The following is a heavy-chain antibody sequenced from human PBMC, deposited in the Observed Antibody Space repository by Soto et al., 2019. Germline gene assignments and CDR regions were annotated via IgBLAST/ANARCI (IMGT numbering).Heavy chain of an antibody. J-gene: IGHJ6*02. Sequence: ESGPTLVNPTQTLTLTCTFSGFSLNTGGVGVGWIRQLPGKALEWLALIYWNDDQRYSPSLKSRLTITKDTSRNQVVLTMTNMDPVDTATYFCARMDGDYNYYGLDVWGHGIAVTVSS. V-gene: IGHV2-5*01. CDR1: GFSLNTGGVG. CDR3: ARMDGDYNYYGLDV. CDR2: IYWNDDQ. D-gene: IGHD4-17*01.